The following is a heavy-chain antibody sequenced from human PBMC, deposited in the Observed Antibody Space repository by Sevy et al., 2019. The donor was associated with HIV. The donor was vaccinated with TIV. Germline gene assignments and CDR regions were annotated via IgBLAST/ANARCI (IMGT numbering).Heavy chain of an antibody. CDR1: GYTFSDYY. J-gene: IGHJ6*02. CDR3: ARGMSAYLLANGMDV. Sequence: VKVSCKAYGYTFSDYYMHWVRQAPGQGLEWMGWINPNRGGTNYAHKFQGRVTMTMDTSISTAYMELSSLRSDDTAIYYCARGMSAYLLANGMDVWGQGTTVTVSS. V-gene: IGHV1-2*07. CDR2: INPNRGGT. D-gene: IGHD3-3*01.